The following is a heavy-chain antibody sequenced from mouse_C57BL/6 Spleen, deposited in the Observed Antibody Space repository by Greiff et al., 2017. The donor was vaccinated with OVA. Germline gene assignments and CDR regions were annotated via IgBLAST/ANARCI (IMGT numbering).Heavy chain of an antibody. CDR2: ISSGGDYI. CDR3: TREDYGSSYDAMDY. Sequence: EVMLVESGEGLVKPGGSLKLSCAASGFTFSSYAMSWVRQTPEKRLEWVAYISSGGDYIYYADTVKGRFTISRDNARNTLYLQMSSLKSEDTAMYYCTREDYGSSYDAMDYWGQGTSVTVSS. J-gene: IGHJ4*01. V-gene: IGHV5-9-1*02. D-gene: IGHD1-1*01. CDR1: GFTFSSYA.